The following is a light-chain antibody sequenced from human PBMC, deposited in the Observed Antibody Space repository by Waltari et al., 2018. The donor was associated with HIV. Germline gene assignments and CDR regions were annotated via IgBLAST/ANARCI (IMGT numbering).Light chain of an antibody. V-gene: IGLV3-25*03. J-gene: IGLJ2*01. CDR2: KDS. CDR1: ALPKQY. CDR3: CSYAGSGT. Sequence: SYELTQPPSVSVSPGQTARITCSGDALPKQYAYWYQQKPGQAPVLVIYKDSERPSGIPERFSGSSSGTTVTLTISGVQAEDEADYYCCSYAGSGTFGGGTKLTVL.